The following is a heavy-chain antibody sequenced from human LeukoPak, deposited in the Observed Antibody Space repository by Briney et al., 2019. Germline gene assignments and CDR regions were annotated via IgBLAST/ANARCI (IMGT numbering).Heavy chain of an antibody. Sequence: SETLSLTCAVYGGPFSGYYWSWIRQPPGKGLEWIGEINHSGSTNYNPSLKSRVTISVDTSKNQFSLKLSSVTAADTAVYYCARGRFLEWLSWFDYWGQGTLVTVSS. CDR1: GGPFSGYY. CDR3: ARGRFLEWLSWFDY. CDR2: INHSGST. J-gene: IGHJ4*02. D-gene: IGHD3-3*01. V-gene: IGHV4-34*01.